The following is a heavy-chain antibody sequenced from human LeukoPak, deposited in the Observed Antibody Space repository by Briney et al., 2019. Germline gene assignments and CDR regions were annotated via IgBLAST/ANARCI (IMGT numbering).Heavy chain of an antibody. CDR3: ARRASDTAMVPFDY. J-gene: IGHJ4*02. D-gene: IGHD5-18*01. V-gene: IGHV4-39*01. CDR1: GGSISSSSYY. CDR2: IYYSGST. Sequence: NPSETLSLTCTVSGGSISSSSYYWGWIRQPPGKGLEWIGSIYYSGSTYYNPSLKSRVTISVDTSKSQFSLKLSSVTAADTAVYYCARRASDTAMVPFDYWGQGTLVTVSS.